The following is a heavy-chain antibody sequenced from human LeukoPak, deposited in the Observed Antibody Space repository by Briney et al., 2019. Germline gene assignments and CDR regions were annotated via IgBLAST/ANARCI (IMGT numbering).Heavy chain of an antibody. Sequence: GGSLRLSCAASGLTFTNYAMSWVRQAPGKGLEWVSAISDSGGSTYYADSVKGRFSISRDNSKNTLYLQINSLRAEDTALYYCANFERTVAGPYNWFDFWGQGTLVTVSS. CDR2: ISDSGGST. V-gene: IGHV3-23*01. J-gene: IGHJ5*01. D-gene: IGHD6-19*01. CDR3: ANFERTVAGPYNWFDF. CDR1: GLTFTNYA.